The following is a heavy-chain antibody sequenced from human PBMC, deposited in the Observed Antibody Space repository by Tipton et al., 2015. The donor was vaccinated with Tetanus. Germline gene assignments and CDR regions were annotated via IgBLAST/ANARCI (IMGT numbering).Heavy chain of an antibody. V-gene: IGHV4-34*01. D-gene: IGHD2-8*01. CDR3: ARDPSGGVRYFDY. Sequence: TLSLTCAVYVGSFSGYYWSWIRQPPGKGLEWIGEINHSGGTNYNPSLKSRVTISIDTSKNQFSLKLSSVTAADTAVYYCARDPSGGVRYFDYWGQGTLVTVSS. CDR2: INHSGGT. CDR1: VGSFSGYY. J-gene: IGHJ4*02.